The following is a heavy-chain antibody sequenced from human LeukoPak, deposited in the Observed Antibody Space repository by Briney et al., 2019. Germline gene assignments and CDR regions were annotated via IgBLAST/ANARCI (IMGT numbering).Heavy chain of an antibody. CDR3: AAGAPRYYYYSYGIDV. Sequence: SVKVSFKASGYTFTSYYMHWVRQAPGQGLEWVGVVNPSGGSTSYAQKVQGRVSMTRDTATSTGYMELSSLRSEDTAVYSCAAGAPRYYYYSYGIDVWGPATTVTVSS. J-gene: IGHJ6*02. D-gene: IGHD1-26*01. CDR1: GYTFTSYY. V-gene: IGHV1-46*01. CDR2: VNPSGGST.